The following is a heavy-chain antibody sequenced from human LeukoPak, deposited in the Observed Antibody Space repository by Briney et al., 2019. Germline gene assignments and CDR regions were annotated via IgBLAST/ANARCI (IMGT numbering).Heavy chain of an antibody. J-gene: IGHJ5*02. CDR3: ARGGRITMVRGVIRGNWFDP. CDR1: GGSFSGYY. V-gene: IGHV4-34*01. Sequence: SETLSLTCAVYGGSFSGYYWSWIRQPPGKGLEWIGEINHSGSTNYNPSLKSRVTIPVDTSKNQFSLKLSSVTAADTAVYYCARGGRITMVRGVIRGNWFDPWGQGTLVTVSS. D-gene: IGHD3-10*01. CDR2: INHSGST.